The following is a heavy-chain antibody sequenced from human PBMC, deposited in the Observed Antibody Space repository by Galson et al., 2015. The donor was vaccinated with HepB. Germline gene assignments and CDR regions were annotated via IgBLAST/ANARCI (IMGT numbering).Heavy chain of an antibody. CDR3: VRHHFQDFDWVFNLFDN. D-gene: IGHD3-9*01. V-gene: IGHV4-39*01. CDR2: TLYRGSP. Sequence: QVQLQESGPGLVKPSETLSLTCTVSGGSISSSFSYWGWVRQPPGKGLEWIGSTLYRGSPSHHPSPNSRVATPLDTSRNQLSLKLSSVTAADTAVYYCVRHHFQDFDWVFNLFDNWGQGTLVTVSS. J-gene: IGHJ4*02. CDR1: GGSISSSFSY.